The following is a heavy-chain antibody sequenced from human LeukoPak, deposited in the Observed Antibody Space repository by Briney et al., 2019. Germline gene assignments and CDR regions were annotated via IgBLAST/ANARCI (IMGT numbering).Heavy chain of an antibody. D-gene: IGHD2-2*01. V-gene: IGHV4-59*01. Sequence: PSETLSLTCTVSGGSISSYYWSWIRQPPGKGLEWIGYIYYSGSTNYNPSLKSRVTISVDTSKNQFSLKLSSVTAADTAVYYCARAGGSSTSFGMDVWGQGTTVTVSS. CDR1: GGSISSYY. J-gene: IGHJ6*02. CDR3: ARAGGSSTSFGMDV. CDR2: IYYSGST.